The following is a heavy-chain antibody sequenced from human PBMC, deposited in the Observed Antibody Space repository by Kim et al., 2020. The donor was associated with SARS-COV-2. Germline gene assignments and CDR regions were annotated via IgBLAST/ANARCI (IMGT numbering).Heavy chain of an antibody. CDR3: ARLLAVAALFDY. D-gene: IGHD6-19*01. J-gene: IGHJ4*02. Sequence: YADSVKGRFTISRDNAKNSLYLQMNSLRAEDTAVYYCARLLAVAALFDYWGQETLVTVSS. V-gene: IGHV3-48*03.